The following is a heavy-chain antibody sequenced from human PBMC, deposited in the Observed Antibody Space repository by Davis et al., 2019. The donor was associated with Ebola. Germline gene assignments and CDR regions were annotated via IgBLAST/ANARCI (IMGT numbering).Heavy chain of an antibody. V-gene: IGHV3-33*01. D-gene: IGHD5-12*01. J-gene: IGHJ4*02. CDR3: ARGGSVATIGPGNY. CDR2: IWYDGSNK. Sequence: PAGSLRLSCAASGFTFSSYGMHWVRQAPGKGLEWVAVIWYDGSNKYYADSVKGRFTISRDNSKNTLYLQMNRLRAEDTAVYYCARGGSVATIGPGNYWGQGTLVTVSS. CDR1: GFTFSSYG.